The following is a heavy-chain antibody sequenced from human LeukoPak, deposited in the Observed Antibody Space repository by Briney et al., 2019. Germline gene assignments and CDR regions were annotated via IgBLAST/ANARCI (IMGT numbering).Heavy chain of an antibody. V-gene: IGHV4-30-2*01. CDR3: AREIAAAGTFDY. CDR1: GGSISSGGYS. D-gene: IGHD6-13*01. Sequence: SQTLSLTCAVSGGSISSGGYSWSWIRQPPGKGLEWIGYIYHSGSTYYNPSLKSRVTISVDRSKSQFSLKLSSVTAADTAVYYCAREIAAAGTFDYWGQGTLVTVSS. CDR2: IYHSGST. J-gene: IGHJ4*02.